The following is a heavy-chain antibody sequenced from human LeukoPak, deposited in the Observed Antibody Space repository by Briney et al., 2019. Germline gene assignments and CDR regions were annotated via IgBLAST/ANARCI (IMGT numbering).Heavy chain of an antibody. D-gene: IGHD2-2*01. CDR2: ISPRGT. Sequence: SETLSLSCVMYGGSFTGYYWSWIRQSPGKGLEWIGEISPRGTKYNPSLKSRVTISLDTTKNQFSLILSSVTAADTAVYYCARDRCSSRSCYLTITQKGYFDLWGRGTVVTVSS. J-gene: IGHJ2*01. V-gene: IGHV4-34*01. CDR3: ARDRCSSRSCYLTITQKGYFDL. CDR1: GGSFTGYY.